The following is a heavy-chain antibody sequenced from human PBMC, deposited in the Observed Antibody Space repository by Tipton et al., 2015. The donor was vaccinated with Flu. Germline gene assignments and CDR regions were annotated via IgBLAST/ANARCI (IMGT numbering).Heavy chain of an antibody. J-gene: IGHJ4*02. Sequence: TLSLTCEVSGDSIRSDYYWGWVRQFPGKGLEWIGSVSRSGNTDYNPSLKSRVTISIDTSKNQFFLNMKSLTAADKAVYYCVRDPSLGMPDYFDYWGQGILVTASS. CDR1: GDSIRSDYY. V-gene: IGHV4-38-2*02. D-gene: IGHD2-2*01. CDR3: VRDPSLGMPDYFDY. CDR2: VSRSGNT.